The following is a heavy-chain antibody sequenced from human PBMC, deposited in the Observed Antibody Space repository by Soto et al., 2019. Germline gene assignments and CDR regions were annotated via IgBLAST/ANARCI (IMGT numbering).Heavy chain of an antibody. Sequence: QVQLVQSGAEVTPPGASVKVSCRTSGYTFNADALHWVRQAPGQGLEWMGWVNGANGVTKFSQKFQGRVTITRDTFATTAYMELSSLRSEDTAVYFCARINSGTHRYAAFDMWGQGTTVTVAS. CDR3: ARINSGTHRYAAFDM. V-gene: IGHV1-3*01. D-gene: IGHD1-26*01. J-gene: IGHJ3*02. CDR2: VNGANGVT. CDR1: GYTFNADA.